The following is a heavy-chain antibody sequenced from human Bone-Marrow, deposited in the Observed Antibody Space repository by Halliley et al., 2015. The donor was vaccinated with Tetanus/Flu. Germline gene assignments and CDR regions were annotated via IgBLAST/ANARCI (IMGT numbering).Heavy chain of an antibody. D-gene: IGHD2-15*01. J-gene: IGHJ4*02. CDR2: IKSDGSTT. V-gene: IGHV3-74*01. Sequence: IKSDGSTTDYADSVKGRFTISRDNARNTLYLQMDSLRVEDTALYYCARRADCGGGSCINRYFDYWGQGTLVTVSS. CDR3: ARRADCGGGSCINRYFDY.